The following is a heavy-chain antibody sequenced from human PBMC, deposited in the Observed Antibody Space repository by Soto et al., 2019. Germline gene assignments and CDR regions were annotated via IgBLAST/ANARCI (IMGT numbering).Heavy chain of an antibody. Sequence: ASVKVSCKASGYTFTGHYIHWVRQAPEQGPEWMGEIGPESGATRYAQKFQGRVTMTRDMSITTVYMELINLSPDDTAVYYCGRGRSGQIVVFYWGQGTPVTVS. J-gene: IGHJ4*02. CDR2: IGPESGAT. D-gene: IGHD1-26*01. CDR1: GYTFTGHY. V-gene: IGHV1-2*02. CDR3: GRGRSGQIVVFY.